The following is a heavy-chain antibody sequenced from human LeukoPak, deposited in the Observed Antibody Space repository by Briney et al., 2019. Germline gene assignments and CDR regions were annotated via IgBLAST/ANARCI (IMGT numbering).Heavy chain of an antibody. CDR3: ARGPFTIFADY. D-gene: IGHD3-3*01. J-gene: IGHJ4*02. Sequence: GGSLRLSCAASGFIFSDYYMSWIRQAPGKGLEWVSYISSSGNNIYYADSVKGRFTISRDNAKNSLYLQMNSLRAEDTAVYYCARGPFTIFADYWGQGTLVTVSS. CDR2: ISSSGNNI. CDR1: GFIFSDYY. V-gene: IGHV3-11*01.